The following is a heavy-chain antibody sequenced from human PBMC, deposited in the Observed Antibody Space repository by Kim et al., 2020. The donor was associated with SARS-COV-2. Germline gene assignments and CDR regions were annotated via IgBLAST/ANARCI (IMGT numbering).Heavy chain of an antibody. CDR3: ARDLSHYYGSGSYYYSYYGMDV. Sequence: GGSLRLSCAASGFTFSSYGMHWVRQAPGKGLEWVAVISYDGSNKYYADSVKGRFTISRDNSKNTLYLQMNSLRAEDTAVYYCARDLSHYYGSGSYYYSYYGMDVWGQGTTVTVSS. V-gene: IGHV3-33*05. CDR1: GFTFSSYG. D-gene: IGHD3-10*01. CDR2: ISYDGSNK. J-gene: IGHJ6*02.